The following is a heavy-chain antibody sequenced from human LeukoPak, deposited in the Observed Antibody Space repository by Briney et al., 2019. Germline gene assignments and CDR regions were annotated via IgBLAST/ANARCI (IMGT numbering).Heavy chain of an antibody. V-gene: IGHV4-39*01. CDR3: ARHRGRNGGYSFDD. Sequence: SETLSLTCSVSGASISTTNYYCGWIRQPPGKGLEWIGSIYYTGSTYNSPSLKGRVTVSVDTSKNHFSLRLNSVTAADTAVYYCARHRGRNGGYSFDDWGQGTLVTVSS. CDR1: GASISTTNYY. D-gene: IGHD2-8*01. CDR2: IYYTGST. J-gene: IGHJ4*02.